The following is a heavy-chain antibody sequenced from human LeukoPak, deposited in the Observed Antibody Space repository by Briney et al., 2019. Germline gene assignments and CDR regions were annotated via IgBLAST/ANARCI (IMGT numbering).Heavy chain of an antibody. J-gene: IGHJ6*01. Sequence: GGYLRLSCAASGFTFSSFGMQWVRQAPGKGLEWVAVIWSDGNNKYYADSVKGRFTISRDNSKNTLYLQMNSLRAEDTAVYYCARDMTYYYGMDVWGKGPRSPSPQ. CDR3: ARDMTYYYGMDV. D-gene: IGHD3-16*01. CDR2: IWSDGNNK. V-gene: IGHV3-33*01. CDR1: GFTFSSFG.